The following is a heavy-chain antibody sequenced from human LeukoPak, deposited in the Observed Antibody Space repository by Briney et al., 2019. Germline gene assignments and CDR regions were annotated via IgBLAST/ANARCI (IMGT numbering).Heavy chain of an antibody. Sequence: ASVKVSCKASGYTFTGYYMQWVRQAPGQGLEWMGWINPNSGGTNYAQKFQGRVTMTRDTSISTAYMELSRLRSDDTAVYYCARSKVVVVPAATVDAFDIWGQGTMVTVSS. CDR1: GYTFTGYY. D-gene: IGHD2-2*01. CDR2: INPNSGGT. J-gene: IGHJ3*02. V-gene: IGHV1-2*02. CDR3: ARSKVVVVPAATVDAFDI.